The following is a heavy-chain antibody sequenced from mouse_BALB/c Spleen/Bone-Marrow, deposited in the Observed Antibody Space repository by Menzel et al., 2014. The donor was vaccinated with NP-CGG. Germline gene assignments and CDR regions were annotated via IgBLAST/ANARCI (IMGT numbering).Heavy chain of an antibody. Sequence: QVQLQQSGPGLVAPSQSLSITCTVSGFSLXSYGLHWVRQPPGKGLEWLGVIWAGGSTNYNSALMSRLSISKDNSKSQVFLKMNSLQTDDTAMYYCARVTGTDWYFDVWGAGTTVTVSS. V-gene: IGHV2-9*02. CDR1: GFSLXSYG. CDR2: IWAGGST. D-gene: IGHD4-1*01. CDR3: ARVTGTDWYFDV. J-gene: IGHJ1*01.